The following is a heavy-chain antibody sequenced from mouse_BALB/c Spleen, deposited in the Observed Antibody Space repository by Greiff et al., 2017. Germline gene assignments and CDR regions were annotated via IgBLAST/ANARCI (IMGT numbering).Heavy chain of an antibody. CDR2: IDPSDSET. D-gene: IGHD4-1*01. V-gene: IGHV1-69*02. CDR3: ARKGKTGFYYAMDY. J-gene: IGHJ4*01. CDR1: GYTFTSYW. Sequence: QVQLQQPGAELVKPGAPVKLSCKASGYTFTSYWMNWVKQRPGRGLEWIGRIDPSDSETHYNQKFKDKATLTVDKSSSTAYIQLSSLTSEDSAVYYCARKGKTGFYYAMDYWGQGTSVTVSS.